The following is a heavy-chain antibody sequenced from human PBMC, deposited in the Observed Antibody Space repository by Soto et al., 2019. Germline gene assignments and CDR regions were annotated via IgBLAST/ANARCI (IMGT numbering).Heavy chain of an antibody. Sequence: GGSLRLCCEASGFIFNDYGMHWVRQAPGKGLDWVAVISFDANNKYYAQSVKGRFTISRDNSKNTLFLHMDSLRREDTAVYHCVKGDLDTAVVNSPDAFDFWGQGTMVTVSS. D-gene: IGHD5-18*01. J-gene: IGHJ3*01. CDR3: VKGDLDTAVVNSPDAFDF. CDR2: ISFDANNK. CDR1: GFIFNDYG. V-gene: IGHV3-30*18.